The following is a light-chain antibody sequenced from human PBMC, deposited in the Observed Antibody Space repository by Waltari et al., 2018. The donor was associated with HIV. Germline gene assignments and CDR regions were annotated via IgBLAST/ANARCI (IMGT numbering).Light chain of an antibody. CDR3: SSYTSSSTLDV. J-gene: IGLJ1*01. V-gene: IGLV2-14*01. Sequence: QSALTQPASVSGSPGQSITISCTETRGDVGGYNYVSWYHQYPGKAPKRIIYEVNNRPSGVSDRFSGSKSGNTASLTISGLQAEDEADYYCSSYTSSSTLDVFGTGTEVTVL. CDR1: RGDVGGYNY. CDR2: EVN.